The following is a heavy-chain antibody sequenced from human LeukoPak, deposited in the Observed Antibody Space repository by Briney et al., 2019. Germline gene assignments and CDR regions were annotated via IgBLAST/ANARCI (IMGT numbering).Heavy chain of an antibody. Sequence: GGSLRLSCAASGFTFSDVSFSWVRQAPGKGLEWVSYISTGSADRKYADSVKGRFTISRDDATNSVSLLMNSLRGDDAAVYYCARDVGYCSGGNCYRWFASWGQGTLVTVSS. D-gene: IGHD2-15*01. V-gene: IGHV3-48*01. CDR2: ISTGSADR. J-gene: IGHJ5*01. CDR1: GFTFSDVS. CDR3: ARDVGYCSGGNCYRWFAS.